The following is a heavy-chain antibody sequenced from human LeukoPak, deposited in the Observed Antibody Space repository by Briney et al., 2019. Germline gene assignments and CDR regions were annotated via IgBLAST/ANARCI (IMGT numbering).Heavy chain of an antibody. Sequence: PGGSLRLSCAASGFTFSSYSMQWVRQTPGKGLEWVGIMSNSGENTFYGEAVKGRFTISRDNGKNSLYLQMNSQRAEDTALYYCARHYGGNSASGYWGQGTLVTVSS. D-gene: IGHD4-23*01. V-gene: IGHV3-33*05. J-gene: IGHJ4*02. CDR1: GFTFSSYS. CDR2: MSNSGENT. CDR3: ARHYGGNSASGY.